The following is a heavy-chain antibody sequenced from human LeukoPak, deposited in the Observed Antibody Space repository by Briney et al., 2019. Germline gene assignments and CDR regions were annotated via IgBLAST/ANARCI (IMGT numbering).Heavy chain of an antibody. Sequence: GGSLSLSCAASGFTLSSHWMHWVRQAPGXXXEWVSLINSDGSSTXXAXSVKXXFTISRDNAKNTMYLQMNCLRVDDTALYYCATTANSGCNYWGQGTLVIVSS. CDR1: GFTLSSHW. J-gene: IGHJ4*02. D-gene: IGHD3-22*01. CDR3: ATTANSGCNY. CDR2: INSDGSST. V-gene: IGHV3-74*01.